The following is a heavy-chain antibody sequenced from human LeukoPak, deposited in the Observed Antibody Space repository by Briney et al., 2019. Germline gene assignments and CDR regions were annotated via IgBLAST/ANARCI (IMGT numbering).Heavy chain of an antibody. Sequence: GGSLRLSCAASGFTFSSYAMSWVRQAPGKGLEWVSAISGSGGSTYYADSVKGRFTISRDNSKNTLYLQMNSQRAEDTAVYYCAKDRETYYYGSGSYLLFDYWGQGTLVTVSS. D-gene: IGHD3-10*01. CDR1: GFTFSSYA. CDR3: AKDRETYYYGSGSYLLFDY. V-gene: IGHV3-23*01. CDR2: ISGSGGST. J-gene: IGHJ4*02.